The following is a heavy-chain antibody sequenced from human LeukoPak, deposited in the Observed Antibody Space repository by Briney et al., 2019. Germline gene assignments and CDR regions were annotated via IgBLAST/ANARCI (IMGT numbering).Heavy chain of an antibody. CDR2: INHSGST. J-gene: IGHJ5*02. V-gene: IGHV4-34*01. CDR3: AREEQLWFGP. Sequence: PSETLSLTCAVYGGSFSGYYWAWIRQPPGKGLEWIGEINHSGSTTYNPSLKSRVTISVDKSKNQFSLKLSSATAADTAVYYCAREEQLWFGPWGQGTLVTVSS. D-gene: IGHD5-18*01. CDR1: GGSFSGYY.